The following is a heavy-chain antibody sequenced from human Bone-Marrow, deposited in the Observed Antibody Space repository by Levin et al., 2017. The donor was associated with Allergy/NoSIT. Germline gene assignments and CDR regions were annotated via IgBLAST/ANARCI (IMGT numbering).Heavy chain of an antibody. J-gene: IGHJ6*02. Sequence: SETLSLTCTVSGGPFSSYHWSWSRQSPGKGLEWIGYIYNDGRTSYNPSLKSRVTISIDTSKKQFSFRLRSVNVAATAADSGEKDLEGAPSARFYYCMYVWVQGTTVTVSS. V-gene: IGHV4-59*01. D-gene: IGHD1-26*01. CDR2: IYNDGRT. CDR3: EKDLEGAPSARFYYCMYV. CDR1: GGPFSSYH.